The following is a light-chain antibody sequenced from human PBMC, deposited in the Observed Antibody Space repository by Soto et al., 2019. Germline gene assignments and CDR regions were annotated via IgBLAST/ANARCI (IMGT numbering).Light chain of an antibody. CDR1: SASIGSNT. CDR3: AAWDDSLSGPV. Sequence: QSVLTQPPSASGTPGQRVTISCSGSSASIGSNTVTWYQHLPGAAPKHLVYNNNQRPSGVPDRFSGSKSDTSASLAISGLQFEDEAVYYCAAWDDSLSGPVFGGGTKLPVL. CDR2: NNN. V-gene: IGLV1-44*01. J-gene: IGLJ3*02.